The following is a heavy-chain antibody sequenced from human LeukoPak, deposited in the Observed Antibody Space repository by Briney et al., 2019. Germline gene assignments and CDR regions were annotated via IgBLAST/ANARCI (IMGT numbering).Heavy chain of an antibody. CDR2: INPNSGGT. J-gene: IGHJ4*02. D-gene: IGHD3-10*01. CDR3: ARELVRYYYGSGSYGY. CDR1: GYTFTGYY. Sequence: ASVKVSCKASGYTFTGYYMHWVRQAPGQGLEWMGWINPNSGGTNYAQKFQGRVTMTRDTSISTAYMELSRLRSDDTAVYYCARELVRYYYGSGSYGYWGQGTLVTVSS. V-gene: IGHV1-2*02.